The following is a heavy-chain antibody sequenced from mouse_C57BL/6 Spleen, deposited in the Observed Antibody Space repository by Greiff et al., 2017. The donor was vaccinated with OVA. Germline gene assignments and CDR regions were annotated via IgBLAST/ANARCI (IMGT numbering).Heavy chain of an antibody. CDR1: GFTFSSYG. J-gene: IGHJ2*01. D-gene: IGHD4-1*01. CDR3: ARELGYYFDY. Sequence: EVKVVESGGDLVKPGGSLKLSCAASGFTFSSYGMSWVRQTSDKRLEWVATISSGGSYTYYPDSVKGRFTISRDNAKNTLYLQMSSLKSEDTAMYYCARELGYYFDYWGQGTTLTVSS. V-gene: IGHV5-6*01. CDR2: ISSGGSYT.